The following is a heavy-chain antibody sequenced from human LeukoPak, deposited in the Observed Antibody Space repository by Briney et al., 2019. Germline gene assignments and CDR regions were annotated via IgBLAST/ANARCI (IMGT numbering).Heavy chain of an antibody. Sequence: SSVKVSCKASGYTFTSYGISWVRQAPGQGLEWMGWISAYNGNTNYAQKLQGRVTMTTDTSTSTAYMELRSLRSDDTAVYYCARDPAAYYYDSSAGYAFDIWGQGTMVTVPS. CDR2: ISAYNGNT. CDR3: ARDPAAYYYDSSAGYAFDI. CDR1: GYTFTSYG. J-gene: IGHJ3*02. V-gene: IGHV1-18*01. D-gene: IGHD3-22*01.